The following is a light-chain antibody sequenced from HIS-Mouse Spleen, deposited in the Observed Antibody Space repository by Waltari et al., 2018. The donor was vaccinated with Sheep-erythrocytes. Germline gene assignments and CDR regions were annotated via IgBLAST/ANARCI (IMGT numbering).Light chain of an antibody. CDR3: AAWDDSLNGLV. V-gene: IGLV1-44*01. Sequence: QSVLTQPPSASGTPGQRVTISCSGRSSNIGSTTVNWYQQLPGTAPKLLIYSNNQRPSGVPDRFSGSKSGTSASLAISGLQSEDEADYYCAAWDDSLNGLVFGGGTKLTVL. CDR1: SSNIGSTT. CDR2: SNN. J-gene: IGLJ2*01.